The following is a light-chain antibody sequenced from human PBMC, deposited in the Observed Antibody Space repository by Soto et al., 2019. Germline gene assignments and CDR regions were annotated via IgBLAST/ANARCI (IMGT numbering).Light chain of an antibody. CDR1: SSDIGGYNY. CDR3: SSYAGSNNFEVV. J-gene: IGLJ2*01. CDR2: EVS. Sequence: ALTQPPSASGSPGQSVTISCTGTSSDIGGYNYVSWYQQHPGKAPKLMIYEVSKRPSGVPDRFSGSKSGNTASLTVSGLQAEDEADYYCSSYAGSNNFEVVFGGGTKLTVL. V-gene: IGLV2-8*01.